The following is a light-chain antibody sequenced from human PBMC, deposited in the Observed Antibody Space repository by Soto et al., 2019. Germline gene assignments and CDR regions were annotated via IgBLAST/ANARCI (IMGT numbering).Light chain of an antibody. CDR1: SSNIGSNT. J-gene: IGLJ1*01. CDR3: AAWDDSLNGPYV. Sequence: QSLLTKPPSASGTPGQMVTISCSRSSSNIGSNTVNWYQQLPGTAPKLLIYSNNQRPSGVPDRFSGSKSGTSASLAISGLQSEDEADYYCAAWDDSLNGPYVFGTGTKVTVL. CDR2: SNN. V-gene: IGLV1-44*01.